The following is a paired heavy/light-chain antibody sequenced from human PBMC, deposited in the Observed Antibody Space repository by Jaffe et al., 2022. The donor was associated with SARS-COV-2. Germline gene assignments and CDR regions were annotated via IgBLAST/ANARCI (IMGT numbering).Light chain of an antibody. V-gene: IGKV2-30*02. CDR1: QSLVHSDGNTY. CDR3: MQGTHWPRT. J-gene: IGKJ1*01. CDR2: KVS. Sequence: DVVMTQSPLSLPVTPGQPASISCRSSQSLVHSDGNTYLNWFQQRPGQSPRRLINKVSNRDSGVPDRFSGSGSGTDFTLKISRVEAEDVGVYYCMQGTHWPRTFGQGTKVEIK.
Heavy chain of an antibody. J-gene: IGHJ3*01. CDR3: VRDELIVGAADDAFDL. CDR1: GFTFSRYW. V-gene: IGHV3-74*01. CDR2: INSYGSSI. Sequence: EVQLVESGGGLVQPGGSLRLSCAASGFTFSRYWMHWVRQAPGKGLVWVSRINSYGSSITYADSVKGRFTISRDNAKNMLFLQMNSLRAEDTAVYYCVRDELIVGAADDAFDLWGQGTMVTVSS. D-gene: IGHD1-26*01.